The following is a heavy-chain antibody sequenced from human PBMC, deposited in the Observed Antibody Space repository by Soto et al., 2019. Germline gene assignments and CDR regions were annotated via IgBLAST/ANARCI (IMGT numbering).Heavy chain of an antibody. D-gene: IGHD2-15*01. CDR1: GGSIGSSDYY. Sequence: QLQLQESGPGLVKPSETLSLTCTVSGGSIGSSDYYWGWIRQPPGKGLEWIGNIYDSGSTSYNPSLKXRXPXSXXTSKKPVSLKVSSVTAADTAMYICVGGYPRVGFDYWGQGTLVTVSS. J-gene: IGHJ4*02. CDR2: IYDSGST. CDR3: VGGYPRVGFDY. V-gene: IGHV4-39*01.